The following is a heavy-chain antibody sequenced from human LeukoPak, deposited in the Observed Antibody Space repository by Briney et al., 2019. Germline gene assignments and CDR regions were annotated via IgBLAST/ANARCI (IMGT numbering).Heavy chain of an antibody. V-gene: IGHV1-24*01. CDR2: FDPEDGET. D-gene: IGHD3-22*01. CDR1: GYTLTELS. Sequence: ASVKVSFKVSGYTLTELSMHWVRQAPGKGLEWMGGFDPEDGETIYAQKFQGRVTMTVDTSTDTAYMELSSLRSEDTAVYYCATGGVGVVVITDAFDIWGQGTIVTVSS. CDR3: ATGGVGVVVITDAFDI. J-gene: IGHJ3*02.